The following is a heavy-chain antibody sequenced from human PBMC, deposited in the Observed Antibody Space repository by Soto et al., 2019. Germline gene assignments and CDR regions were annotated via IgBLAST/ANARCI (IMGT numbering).Heavy chain of an antibody. J-gene: IGHJ4*02. V-gene: IGHV3-23*01. D-gene: IGHD6-19*01. CDR3: AKNQDPRVAVAGTDY. CDR2: ISGSGGST. Sequence: GGSLRLSCAASGFTFSSYAMSWVRQAPGKGLEWVSAISGSGGSTNYADSVKGRFTISRDNSKNTLYLQINSLRAEDTALYYCAKNQDPRVAVAGTDYWGQGTLVTVSS. CDR1: GFTFSSYA.